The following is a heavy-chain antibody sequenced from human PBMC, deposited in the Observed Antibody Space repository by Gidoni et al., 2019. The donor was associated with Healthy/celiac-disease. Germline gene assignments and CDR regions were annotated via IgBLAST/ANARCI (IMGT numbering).Heavy chain of an antibody. D-gene: IGHD3-10*01. CDR2: ISSSSSYI. CDR3: ARDGAPVMVRGLIDY. CDR1: GFTFSSYS. Sequence: DVQLVESGGGLVTPGGSLRLSCAASGFTFSSYSMNWVRQAPGKGLEWVSSISSSSSYIYYADSGKGRFTISRDNAKNSLYLQMNSLRAEDTAVYYCARDGAPVMVRGLIDYWGQGTLVTVSS. V-gene: IGHV3-21*01. J-gene: IGHJ4*02.